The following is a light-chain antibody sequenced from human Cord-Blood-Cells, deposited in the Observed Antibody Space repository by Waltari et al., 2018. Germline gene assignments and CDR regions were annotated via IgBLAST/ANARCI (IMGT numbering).Light chain of an antibody. V-gene: IGKV3-11*01. J-gene: IGKJ2*01. CDR2: DAS. CDR1: QSVSSY. Sequence: EIVLTQSPATLSLSPGERATLSCRASQSVSSYLAWYQQKPGQAPRLLIYDASNRATCIPVRFSGSGSGTDFTLTISSLEPEDFAVYYCQQRSNWPPYTFGQGTKLEIK. CDR3: QQRSNWPPYT.